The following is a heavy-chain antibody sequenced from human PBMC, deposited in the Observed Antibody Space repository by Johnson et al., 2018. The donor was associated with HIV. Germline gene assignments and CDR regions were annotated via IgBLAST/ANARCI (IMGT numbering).Heavy chain of an antibody. CDR1: GFTVSSNY. V-gene: IGHV3-53*01. D-gene: IGHD5-12*01. J-gene: IGHJ3*02. CDR2: IYSGGTT. Sequence: VQLVESGGGLVQPGGSLRLSCAASGFTVSSNYMSWVRQAPGKGLEWVSVIYSGGTTYYADSVKGRFTISRDNSKNTLYLQMNSLKTEDTAVYYCTRHGGYDPRGYVGAFDIWGQGTMVTVSS. CDR3: TRHGGYDPRGYVGAFDI.